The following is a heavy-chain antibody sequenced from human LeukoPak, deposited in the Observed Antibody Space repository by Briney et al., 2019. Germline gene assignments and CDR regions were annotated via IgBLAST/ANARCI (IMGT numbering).Heavy chain of an antibody. Sequence: QSGGSLRLSCTASGFTFGDYAMSWFRQAPGKGLEWVGFIRSKAYGGTTEYAASVKGRFTISRDDSKSIAYLQMNSLKTEDTAVYYCGTYYYDSSGYYSFDYWGQGTLVTVSS. CDR2: IRSKAYGGTT. D-gene: IGHD3-22*01. V-gene: IGHV3-49*03. J-gene: IGHJ4*02. CDR3: GTYYYDSSGYYSFDY. CDR1: GFTFGDYA.